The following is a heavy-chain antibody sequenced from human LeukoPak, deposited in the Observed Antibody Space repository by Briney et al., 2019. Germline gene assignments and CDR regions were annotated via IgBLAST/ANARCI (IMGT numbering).Heavy chain of an antibody. CDR2: ISSSSSYI. CDR3: ARPRGGYSYGYNY. Sequence: GGSLRLSCAASGFTFSSYSMNWVRQAPGKGLEWVSSISSSSSYIYYVDSVKGRFTISRDNAKNSLYLQMNSLRAEDTAVYYCARPRGGYSYGYNYWGQGTLVTVSS. CDR1: GFTFSSYS. V-gene: IGHV3-21*01. D-gene: IGHD5-18*01. J-gene: IGHJ4*02.